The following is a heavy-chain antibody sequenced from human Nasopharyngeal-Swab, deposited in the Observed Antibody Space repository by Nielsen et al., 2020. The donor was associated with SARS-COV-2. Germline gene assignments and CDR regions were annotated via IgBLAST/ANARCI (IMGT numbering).Heavy chain of an antibody. J-gene: IGHJ6*02. CDR1: GFTFDDYG. CDR2: INWNGGST. CDR3: ARGYSSSWYDSYYYYYYGMDV. V-gene: IGHV3-20*04. D-gene: IGHD6-13*01. Sequence: GESLKISCAASGFTFDDYGMSWVRQAPGKGLEWVSGINWNGGSTGYGDSVKGRFTISRDNAKNSLYLQMNSLRAEDTALYYCARGYSSSWYDSYYYYYYGMDVWGQGTTVTVSS.